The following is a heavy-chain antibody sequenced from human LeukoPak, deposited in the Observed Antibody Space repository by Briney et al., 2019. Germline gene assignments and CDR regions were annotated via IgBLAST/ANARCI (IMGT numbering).Heavy chain of an antibody. CDR2: IYYSGST. CDR3: ARDDGAGDSDY. J-gene: IGHJ4*02. V-gene: IGHV4-59*01. Sequence: KPSETLSLTCTVSGGSISSYYWSWIRQHPGKGLEWIGYIYYSGSTNYNPSLKSRVTISVDTSKNQFSLKLSSVTAADTAVYYCARDDGAGDSDYWGQGTLVTVSS. D-gene: IGHD3-16*01. CDR1: GGSISSYY.